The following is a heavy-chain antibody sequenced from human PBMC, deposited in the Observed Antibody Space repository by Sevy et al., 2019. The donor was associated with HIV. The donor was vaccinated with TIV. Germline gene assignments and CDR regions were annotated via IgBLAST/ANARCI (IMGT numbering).Heavy chain of an antibody. CDR3: AKVVVYGGNFEHFQH. CDR1: GFTFNSYA. CDR2: ITGSGGTT. V-gene: IGHV3-23*01. J-gene: IGHJ1*01. Sequence: GGSLRLSCAASGFTFNSYAMSWVRQAPGKGLEWVSSITGSGGTTYFADSVKGRFTISRDNSKNTLYLQMNSLRAEDTALYYCAKVVVYGGNFEHFQHWGQGTLVTVSS. D-gene: IGHD4-17*01.